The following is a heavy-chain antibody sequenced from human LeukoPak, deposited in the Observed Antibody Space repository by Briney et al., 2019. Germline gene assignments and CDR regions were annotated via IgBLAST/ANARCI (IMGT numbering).Heavy chain of an antibody. V-gene: IGHV3-30*04. J-gene: IGHJ6*03. CDR3: ARYCSSTSCYRSHMDV. D-gene: IGHD2-2*02. CDR1: GFTFSSYA. Sequence: GGSLRLSRAASGFTFSSYAMHWVRQAPGKGLEWVAVISYDGSNKYYADSVKGRFTISRDNSKNTLYLQMNSLRPEDTAVYYCARYCSSTSCYRSHMDVWGKGTTVTVSS. CDR2: ISYDGSNK.